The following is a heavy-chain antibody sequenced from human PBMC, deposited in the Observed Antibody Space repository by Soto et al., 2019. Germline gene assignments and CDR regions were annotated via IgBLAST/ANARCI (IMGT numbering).Heavy chain of an antibody. D-gene: IGHD4-4*01. CDR3: AREKAYSKDY. CDR1: GFTFNNYG. Sequence: QVQLEASGGGVVQPGRSLRLSCAASGFTFNNYGMHWVRQAPGKGLEWVAILGHDGSNKYYADSVKGRFTISRDNSKNTLYLKMNGRRAEATEVYYCAREKAYSKDYWGQGTLVTVPS. V-gene: IGHV3-33*01. J-gene: IGHJ4*02. CDR2: LGHDGSNK.